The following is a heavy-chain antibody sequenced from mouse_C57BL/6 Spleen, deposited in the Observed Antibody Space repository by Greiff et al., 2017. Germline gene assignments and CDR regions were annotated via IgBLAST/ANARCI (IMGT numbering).Heavy chain of an antibody. D-gene: IGHD1-1*01. CDR3: YGSSHYYAMDY. CDR2: IYPGSGST. V-gene: IGHV1-55*01. Sequence: VQLQESGAELVKPGASVKMSCKASGYTFTSYWITWVKQRPGQGLEWIGDIYPGSGSTNYNEKFKSKATLTVDTSSSTAYMQLSSLTSEDSAVYYCYGSSHYYAMDYWGQGTSVTVSS. J-gene: IGHJ4*01. CDR1: GYTFTSYW.